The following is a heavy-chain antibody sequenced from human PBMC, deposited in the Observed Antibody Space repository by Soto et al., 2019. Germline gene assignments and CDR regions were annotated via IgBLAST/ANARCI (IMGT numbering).Heavy chain of an antibody. D-gene: IGHD3-22*01. V-gene: IGHV4-59*01. CDR1: GGSISSYY. CDR2: IYYSGST. J-gene: IGHJ3*02. CDR3: ARRDYYDSSGYSDAFDI. Sequence: SETLSLTCTVSGGSISSYYWSWIRQTPGKGLEWIGYIYYSGSTNYNPSLKSRVTISVDTSKNQFSLKLSSVTAADTAVYYCARRDYYDSSGYSDAFDIWGQGTMVTVSS.